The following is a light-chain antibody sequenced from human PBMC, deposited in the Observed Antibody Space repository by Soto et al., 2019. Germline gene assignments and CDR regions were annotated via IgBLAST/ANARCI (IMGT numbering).Light chain of an antibody. V-gene: IGLV2-8*01. CDR3: SSYAGSSTWV. CDR2: GVT. Sequence: QSVLTQPPSASGSLGQSVTIPCTGTSSDVGAYDYVSWYQQHPGKAPKLVIYGVTERPSGVPDRFSGSKSGNTASLTVSGLQAEDEDYYCCSSYAGSSTWVFGGGTQLTVL. CDR1: SSDVGAYDY. J-gene: IGLJ3*02.